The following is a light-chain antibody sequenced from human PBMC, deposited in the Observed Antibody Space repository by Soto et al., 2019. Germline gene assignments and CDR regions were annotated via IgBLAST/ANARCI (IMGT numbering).Light chain of an antibody. CDR1: QSGSSSY. CDR2: GAS. V-gene: IGKV3-20*01. CDR3: QQYGRAPPEST. J-gene: IGKJ3*01. Sequence: EIVLTQSPGTLSLSPGERATLSCRAIQSGSSSYLAWDQQKPDLAHRLISYGASSRSTGITDRLSGSGSGTDVTLNIIRLEHNDVSFYYCQQYGRAPPESTFGPGTKVDIK.